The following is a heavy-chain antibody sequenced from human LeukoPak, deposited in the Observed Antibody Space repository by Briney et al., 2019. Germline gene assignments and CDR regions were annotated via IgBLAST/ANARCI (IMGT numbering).Heavy chain of an antibody. V-gene: IGHV4-59*08. D-gene: IGHD1-26*01. CDR3: ARLVLGATAYFDY. CDR2: IHYSGST. J-gene: IGHJ4*02. CDR1: GGSISSYY. Sequence: SETLSLTCTVSGGSISSYYWTWIRQPPGKGLEWIGYIHYSGSTNYNPSLKSRVTISVDKSKNQFSLKLSSVTAADTAVYYCARLVLGATAYFDYWGQGTLVTVSS.